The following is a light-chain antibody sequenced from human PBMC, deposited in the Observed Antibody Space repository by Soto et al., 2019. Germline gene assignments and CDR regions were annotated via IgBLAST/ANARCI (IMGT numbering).Light chain of an antibody. Sequence: DIQMTQSPSTLSASVGDRVTITCRASQSINNWLAWYQQKPGKAPKLFIFKASTLESGVPSRFSGSGSGTEFPLTISSLQPDDFATYFCQQYESFPRTFGQGTKVEIK. J-gene: IGKJ1*01. CDR2: KAS. CDR1: QSINNW. CDR3: QQYESFPRT. V-gene: IGKV1-5*03.